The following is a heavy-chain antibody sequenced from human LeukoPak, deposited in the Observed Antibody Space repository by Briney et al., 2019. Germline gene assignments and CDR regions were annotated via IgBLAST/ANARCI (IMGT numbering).Heavy chain of an antibody. V-gene: IGHV3-11*04. CDR1: GFTFTDYY. J-gene: IGHJ4*02. Sequence: GGSLRLSCAASGFTFTDYYMSWIRQAPGKGLEWLSYISNSGRTMYYADSVKGRFIISRDNAKESVYIQMNSLRVEDTAVYYCARGRPIDYWGQGTLVSVSS. CDR3: ARGRPIDY. CDR2: ISNSGRTM.